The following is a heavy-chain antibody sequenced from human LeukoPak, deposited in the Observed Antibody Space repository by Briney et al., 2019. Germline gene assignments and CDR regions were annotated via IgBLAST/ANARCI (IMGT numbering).Heavy chain of an antibody. D-gene: IGHD5-24*01. CDR3: ARSGEVATWNY. Sequence: PGGSLRLSCAASGFTFSSYAMHWVRQAPGKGLEWVAVISYDGSNKYYADSVKGRFTISRDNSKNTLYLQMNSLRAEDTAVYYCARSGEVATWNYWGQGTLVTVSS. CDR2: ISYDGSNK. CDR1: GFTFSSYA. V-gene: IGHV3-30-3*01. J-gene: IGHJ4*02.